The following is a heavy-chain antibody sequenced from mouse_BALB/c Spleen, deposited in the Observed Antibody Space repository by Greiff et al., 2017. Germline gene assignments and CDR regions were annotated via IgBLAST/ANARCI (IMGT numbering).Heavy chain of an antibody. J-gene: IGHJ2*01. CDR3: ARGGVYYGYDGDYFDY. CDR1: GFSLTDYG. V-gene: IGHV2-6-5*01. D-gene: IGHD2-2*01. Sequence: QVQLKESGPGLVAPSQSLSITCTVSGFSLTDYGVSWIRQPPGKGLEWLGVIWGGGSTYYNSALKSRLSISKDNSKSQVFLKMNSLQTDDTAMYYCARGGVYYGYDGDYFDYWGQGTTLTVSS. CDR2: IWGGGST.